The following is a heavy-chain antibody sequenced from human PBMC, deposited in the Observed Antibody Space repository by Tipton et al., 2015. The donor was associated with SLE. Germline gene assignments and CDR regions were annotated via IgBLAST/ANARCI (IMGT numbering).Heavy chain of an antibody. Sequence: SLRLSCVVSAFSIHWVRQAPGKGLEWVAFIRFDGSTKYYVDSVKGRFTISRDNSKNTVYLQMDSLRAEDTAVYYCARDRRVAAAASGFDYWGQGTLVTVSS. D-gene: IGHD6-13*01. CDR1: AFS. CDR3: ARDRRVAAAASGFDY. J-gene: IGHJ4*02. V-gene: IGHV3-30*02. CDR2: IRFDGSTK.